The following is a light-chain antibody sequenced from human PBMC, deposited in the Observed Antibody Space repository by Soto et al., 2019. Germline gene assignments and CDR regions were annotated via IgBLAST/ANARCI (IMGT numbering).Light chain of an antibody. CDR2: EVN. Sequence: QSALTQPPSASGSPGQSVTISCTGTSSDVGGYNSVSWYQQYPGKAPKLIIYEVNKRPSGVPDRFSGSKSGNTASLTVSGLQAEDEADYYCNSHAGSNNLWVFGGGTKVTVL. V-gene: IGLV2-8*01. CDR3: NSHAGSNNLWV. CDR1: SSDVGGYNS. J-gene: IGLJ3*02.